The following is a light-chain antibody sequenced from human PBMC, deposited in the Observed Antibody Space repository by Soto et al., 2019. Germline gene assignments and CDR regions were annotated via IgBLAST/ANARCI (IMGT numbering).Light chain of an antibody. CDR2: GNN. J-gene: IGLJ1*01. V-gene: IGLV1-40*01. Sequence: QSVLTQPPSMSGAPGQRVTISCTGSSSNIGAGYDVHWYQQLPGKAPRLLIFGNNNRPSRVPDQFSGSKSGTSASLAITGLQAEDEADYYCQSHDNSLSDTYVFGTGTKVTVL. CDR1: SSNIGAGYD. CDR3: QSHDNSLSDTYV.